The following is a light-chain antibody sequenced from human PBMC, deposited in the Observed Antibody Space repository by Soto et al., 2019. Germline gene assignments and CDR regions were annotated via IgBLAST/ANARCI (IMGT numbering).Light chain of an antibody. CDR1: QGISSY. V-gene: IGKV1-9*01. CDR2: AAS. J-gene: IGKJ3*01. Sequence: IELTQSPSSLSASVGDRVTITCRASQGISSYLAWYQQKPGKAPKLLIYAASTLQSGVPSRFRGSGSGTDFTLTIRSLQPEDFATYYCQQLNSYPRTFGPGTQVDIK. CDR3: QQLNSYPRT.